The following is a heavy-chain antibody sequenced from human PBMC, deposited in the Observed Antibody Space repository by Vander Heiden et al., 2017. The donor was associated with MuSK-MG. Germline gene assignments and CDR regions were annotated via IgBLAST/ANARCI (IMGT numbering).Heavy chain of an antibody. Sequence: QVQLVQSGAEVKKPGSSVKVSCKASGGPFSSYAISWVRQAPGQGLEWMGRIIPILGIANYAQKFQGRVTITADKSTSTAYMELSSLRSEDTAVYYCARVNSGYELYYFDYWGQGTLVTVSS. CDR3: ARVNSGYELYYFDY. CDR1: GGPFSSYA. D-gene: IGHD5-12*01. V-gene: IGHV1-69*04. CDR2: IIPILGIA. J-gene: IGHJ4*02.